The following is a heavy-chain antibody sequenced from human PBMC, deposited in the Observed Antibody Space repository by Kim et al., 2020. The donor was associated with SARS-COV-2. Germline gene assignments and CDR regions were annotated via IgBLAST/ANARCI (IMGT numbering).Heavy chain of an antibody. CDR3: AREVGGGSGSYYNRLFDY. Sequence: SETLSLTCTVSGGSVSSGSYYWSWIRQPPGKGLEWIGYIYYSGSTNYNPSLKSRVTISVDTSKNQFSLKLSSVTAADTAVYYCAREVGGGSGSYYNRLFDYWGQGTLVTVSS. J-gene: IGHJ4*02. CDR2: IYYSGST. V-gene: IGHV4-61*01. CDR1: GGSVSSGSYY. D-gene: IGHD3-10*01.